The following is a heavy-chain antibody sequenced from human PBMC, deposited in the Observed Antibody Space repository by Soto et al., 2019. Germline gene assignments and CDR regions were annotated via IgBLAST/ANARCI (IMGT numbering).Heavy chain of an antibody. V-gene: IGHV4-59*08. D-gene: IGHD6-19*01. Sequence: SETLSLTCTVSGGSISSYYWSWIRQPPGKGLEWIGYIYYSGSTNYNPSLKSRVTISVDTSKNQFSLKLSSVTAADTAVYYCASFGIAVAGFTWGQGTMVTISS. CDR2: IYYSGST. CDR3: ASFGIAVAGFT. CDR1: GGSISSYY. J-gene: IGHJ3*01.